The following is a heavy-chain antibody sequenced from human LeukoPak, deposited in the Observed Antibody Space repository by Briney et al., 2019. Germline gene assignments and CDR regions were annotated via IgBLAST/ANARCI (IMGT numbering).Heavy chain of an antibody. D-gene: IGHD3-3*01. V-gene: IGHV1-3*01. J-gene: IGHJ4*02. Sequence: ASVKVSCKASGYTFTSYAMHWVRQAPGQRLEWMGWINAGNGNTKYSQKFQGRVTITRDTSASTAYMELSSLRSEDTAVYYYARASITIFGVVRGYFVYWGQGTLVTVSP. CDR1: GYTFTSYA. CDR3: ARASITIFGVVRGYFVY. CDR2: INAGNGNT.